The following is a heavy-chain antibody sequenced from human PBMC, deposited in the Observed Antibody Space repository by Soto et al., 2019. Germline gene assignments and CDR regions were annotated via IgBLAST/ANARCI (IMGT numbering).Heavy chain of an antibody. CDR3: AKDIGYCSGGSCFHFDY. Sequence: VQLVESGGGLVQPGRSLRLSCAASGFTFDDYAMHWVRQAPGKGLEWVSGISWNSGSIGYADSVKGRFTISRDNAKNSLYLQMNSLRAEDTALYYCAKDIGYCSGGSCFHFDYWGQGTLVTVSS. CDR1: GFTFDDYA. J-gene: IGHJ4*02. D-gene: IGHD2-15*01. CDR2: ISWNSGSI. V-gene: IGHV3-9*01.